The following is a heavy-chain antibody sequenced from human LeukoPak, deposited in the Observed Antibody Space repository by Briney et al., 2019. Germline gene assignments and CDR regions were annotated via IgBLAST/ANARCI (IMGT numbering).Heavy chain of an antibody. CDR2: ISYDGSNK. D-gene: IGHD1/OR15-1a*01. CDR3: AKDLMGTYGMDV. Sequence: GGSLRLSCAASGFTFSSYGMHWVRQAPGKGLEWVAVISYDGSNKYYADSVEGRFTISRDNSKNTLYLQMNSLRAEDTAVYYCAKDLMGTYGMDVWGQGTTVTVSS. V-gene: IGHV3-30*18. J-gene: IGHJ6*02. CDR1: GFTFSSYG.